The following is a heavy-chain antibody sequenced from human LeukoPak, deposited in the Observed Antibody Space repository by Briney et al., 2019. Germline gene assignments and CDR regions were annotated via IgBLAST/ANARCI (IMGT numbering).Heavy chain of an antibody. CDR2: ISSSVGGP. CDR3: AIHGFGVPEGY. CDR1: GFTLTGDG. J-gene: IGHJ4*02. D-gene: IGHD3-10*01. V-gene: IGHV3-23*01. Sequence: VRTLRLSSAASGFTLTGDGMSSGRQAPGGGLGWVSAISSSVGGPSYADSVRGRFTIYRASSKTTLYLKMASLTPADPPVYYFAIHGFGVPEGYWGQGTLVTSSS.